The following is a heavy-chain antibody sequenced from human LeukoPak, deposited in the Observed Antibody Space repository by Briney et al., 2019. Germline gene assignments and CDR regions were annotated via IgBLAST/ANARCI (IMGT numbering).Heavy chain of an antibody. J-gene: IGHJ4*02. D-gene: IGHD3-10*01. Sequence: ASVKVSCKASGYTFSTYYMHWVRQAPGQGLEWMGIINPSGGSTSYAQKFQGRVTMTWDMSTSTVYVELSSLRSEDTAVYYCAREDTSGSGSTFDYWGQGTLVTVSS. V-gene: IGHV1-46*01. CDR2: INPSGGST. CDR1: GYTFSTYY. CDR3: AREDTSGSGSTFDY.